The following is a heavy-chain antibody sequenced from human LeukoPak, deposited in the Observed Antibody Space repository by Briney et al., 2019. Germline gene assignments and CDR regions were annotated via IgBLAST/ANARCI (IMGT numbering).Heavy chain of an antibody. J-gene: IGHJ5*02. Sequence: GGALRVSCAASGVTFSSYAMRWVREALGEGGERGSSISSSGGSSYYAASVKGRFTISRDNSKNTLYLQMNSLRAEDTAVYYCGRARCFGDHNSFDPWGQGTLVTASS. CDR1: GVTFSSYA. V-gene: IGHV3-23*01. CDR3: GRARCFGDHNSFDP. CDR2: ISSSGGSS. D-gene: IGHD3-10*01.